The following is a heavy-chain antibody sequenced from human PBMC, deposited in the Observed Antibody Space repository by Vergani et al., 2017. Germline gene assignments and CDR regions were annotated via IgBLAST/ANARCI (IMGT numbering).Heavy chain of an antibody. CDR2: IQVDGSNQ. Sequence: QVQLVESGGGVVQRGGSLRLSCATSGFTLSIYDMQWIRQGPGKGLEFVAFIQVDGSNQYYADSVKGRFTLSRDFSKNTLYLQMNSLRTDDTATYYCAKHFRGWGIDYWGQGTQVIVSS. J-gene: IGHJ4*02. V-gene: IGHV3-30*02. D-gene: IGHD3-16*01. CDR1: GFTLSIYD. CDR3: AKHFRGWGIDY.